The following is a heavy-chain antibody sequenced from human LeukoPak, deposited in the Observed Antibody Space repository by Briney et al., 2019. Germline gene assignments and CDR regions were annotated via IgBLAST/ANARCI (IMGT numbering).Heavy chain of an antibody. CDR3: ARVAPHLDY. D-gene: IGHD3-3*02. CDR1: GFTFSNYA. V-gene: IGHV3-48*01. Sequence: PGGSLRLSCAASGFTFSNYALSWVRQAPGKGLEWVSYISSSSSTIYYADSVKGRFTISRDNAKNSLYLQMSSLRAEDTAVYYCARVAPHLDYWGQGTLVTVSS. J-gene: IGHJ4*02. CDR2: ISSSSSTI.